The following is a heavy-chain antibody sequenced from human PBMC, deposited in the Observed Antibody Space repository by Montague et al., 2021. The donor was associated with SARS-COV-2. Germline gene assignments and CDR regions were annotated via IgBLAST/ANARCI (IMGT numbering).Heavy chain of an antibody. CDR2: VYISGST. D-gene: IGHD3-10*01. CDR3: ARVSGYGSGSSFNWFDS. CDR1: GGSISSGNYF. Sequence: TLSLTCTVSGGSISSGNYFWSWIRQPAGKGLEWIGRVYISGSTDYNPSLKSRVTMLLDKSANELTLQVTSVTAADTAVYYCARVSGYGSGSSFNWFDSWGQGLVVTVSS. V-gene: IGHV4-61*02. J-gene: IGHJ5*01.